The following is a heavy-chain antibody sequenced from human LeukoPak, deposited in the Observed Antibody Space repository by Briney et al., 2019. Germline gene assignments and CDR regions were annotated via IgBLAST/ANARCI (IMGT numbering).Heavy chain of an antibody. J-gene: IGHJ4*02. Sequence: PGGSLRLSCAASGFTFSSYGMHWVRQAPGKELEWVAFIRYDGSNKYYADSVKGRFTISRDNSKNTLYLQMNSLRAEDTAVYYCAKDRGSSGWYEGPLFDYWGQGTLVTVSS. D-gene: IGHD6-19*01. CDR3: AKDRGSSGWYEGPLFDY. V-gene: IGHV3-30*02. CDR2: IRYDGSNK. CDR1: GFTFSSYG.